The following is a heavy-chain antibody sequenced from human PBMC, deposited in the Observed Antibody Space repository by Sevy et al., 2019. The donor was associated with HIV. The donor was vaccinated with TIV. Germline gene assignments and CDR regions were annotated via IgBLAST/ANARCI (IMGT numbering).Heavy chain of an antibody. CDR1: GYSFTSYW. D-gene: IGHD3-10*01. Sequence: GESLKISCKGSGYSFTSYWIGWVRQMPGKGLEWMGIFYPGDSDTRYSPSFQGQVTISADKSISTDYLQWSSLKDSDTAMYYCARPDTMVRDANGFDYWGQGTLVTVSS. CDR3: ARPDTMVRDANGFDY. J-gene: IGHJ4*02. V-gene: IGHV5-51*01. CDR2: FYPGDSDT.